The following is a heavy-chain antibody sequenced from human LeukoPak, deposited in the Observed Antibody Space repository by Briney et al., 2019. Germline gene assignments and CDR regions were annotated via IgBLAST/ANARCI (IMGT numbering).Heavy chain of an antibody. CDR2: ISSSGDNA. Sequence: GGSLRLSCAASGFTFSNYAMNWVRQAPGKGLEWVSLISSSGDNAYYADSVRGRFTISRDKSKNTVSLQMNSLRGGDTAVYYCAKDVRVGGGGMDVWGQGTPVTVSS. J-gene: IGHJ6*02. CDR1: GFTFSNYA. CDR3: AKDVRVGGGGMDV. D-gene: IGHD1-26*01. V-gene: IGHV3-23*01.